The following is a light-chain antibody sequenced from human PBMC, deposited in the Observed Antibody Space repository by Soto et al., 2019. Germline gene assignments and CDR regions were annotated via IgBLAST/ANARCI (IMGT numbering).Light chain of an antibody. CDR2: DAS. J-gene: IGKJ4*01. CDR3: QQRSSWPLT. Sequence: EIVLTQSPATLSLSPGERATLSCRASQRVTSYLAWYQQKPGQTPSLLIYDASNRSTGVPDRFSGSGSGTDFTLTISGLKPEDFAVYDCQQRSSWPLTFGGGTKVEIK. V-gene: IGKV3-11*01. CDR1: QRVTSY.